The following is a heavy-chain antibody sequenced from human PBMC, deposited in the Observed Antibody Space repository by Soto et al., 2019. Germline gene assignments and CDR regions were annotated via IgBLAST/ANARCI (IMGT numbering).Heavy chain of an antibody. V-gene: IGHV1-46*02. Sequence: QVQLVQSGAEVKKPGASVKISCKASGYTFKSHYIHWVRQAPGQGLEWMGMIDPSGLTTNYAQQFQGRVTLTKDTSTSTVYMELSSLRSDDTAVDYCARLYVKWFDPWGQGTLVTVSS. CDR2: IDPSGLTT. CDR3: ARLYVKWFDP. D-gene: IGHD3-16*01. J-gene: IGHJ5*02. CDR1: GYTFKSHY.